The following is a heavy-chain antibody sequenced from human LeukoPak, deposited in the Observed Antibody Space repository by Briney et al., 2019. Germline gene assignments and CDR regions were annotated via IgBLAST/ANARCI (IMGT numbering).Heavy chain of an antibody. J-gene: IGHJ4*02. V-gene: IGHV3-23*01. D-gene: IGHD2/OR15-2a*01. Sequence: GGSLRLSCAASGFTFSSYAMSWVRQAPGKGLEWVSAISGSGGSTYYTDSVKGRFTISRDNARNSLYLQMDNLRAEDTGVYYCARDFYDGFALDYWGQGTLVTVSS. CDR2: ISGSGGST. CDR1: GFTFSSYA. CDR3: ARDFYDGFALDY.